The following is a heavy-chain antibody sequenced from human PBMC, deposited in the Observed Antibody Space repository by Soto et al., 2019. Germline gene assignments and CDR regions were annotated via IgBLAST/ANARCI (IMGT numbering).Heavy chain of an antibody. D-gene: IGHD1-7*01. J-gene: IGHJ4*02. CDR2: ISGSGEST. V-gene: IGHV3-23*01. Sequence: WGSLRLSCTASGGTFSSCAMNWVRQAPGKGLEWVSTISGSGESTYYADSVKGRFTISRDNYKSTLYLQMNSLRAEDTAVYYCAKDRWNYDYFDFWGQGTLVTVSS. CDR1: GGTFSSCA. CDR3: AKDRWNYDYFDF.